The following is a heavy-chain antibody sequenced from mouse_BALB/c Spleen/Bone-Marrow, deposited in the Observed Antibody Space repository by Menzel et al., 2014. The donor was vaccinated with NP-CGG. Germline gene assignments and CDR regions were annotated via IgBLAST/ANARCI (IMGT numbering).Heavy chain of an antibody. J-gene: IGHJ2*01. CDR2: IYPGDGDT. Sequence: QVQLQQSGAELVRPGSSVKISCKASGYAFSVYWMNWVKQRPGQGREWIGQIYPGDGDTNYNGKFKGRATLTADKSSNTAYMQLSSLTSEDSAVYFCARGGISVDYWGQGTTLTVSS. V-gene: IGHV1-80*01. CDR3: ARGGISVDY. CDR1: GYAFSVYW.